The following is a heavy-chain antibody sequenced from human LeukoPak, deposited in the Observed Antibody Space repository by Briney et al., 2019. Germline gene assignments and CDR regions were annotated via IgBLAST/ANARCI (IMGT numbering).Heavy chain of an antibody. CDR3: ARLKDDVTKFDY. CDR2: INQDVSRI. D-gene: IGHD2-8*01. Sequence: GGSLRLSCAGPGFDFSRYWMAWVRQAPGKGLEWVASINQDVSRIHYVDSVKGRFTISRDNAKSSLFLQMTSLRVEDTAVYYCARLKDDVTKFDYWGQGPLVTVSS. V-gene: IGHV3-7*01. J-gene: IGHJ4*02. CDR1: GFDFSRYW.